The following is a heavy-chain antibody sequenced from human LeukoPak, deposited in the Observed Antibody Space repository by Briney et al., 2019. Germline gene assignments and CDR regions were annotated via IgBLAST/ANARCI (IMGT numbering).Heavy chain of an antibody. Sequence: ASVKVSCKASGYTFTSYGISWVRQAPGQGLEWMGWISAYNGNTNYAQKLQGRVTMTTDTSTSTAYMELRSLRSDDTAVYYCARAGYYCGSGTHNWFDPWGQGTLVTVSS. V-gene: IGHV1-18*01. CDR1: GYTFTSYG. CDR3: ARAGYYCGSGTHNWFDP. D-gene: IGHD3-10*01. J-gene: IGHJ5*02. CDR2: ISAYNGNT.